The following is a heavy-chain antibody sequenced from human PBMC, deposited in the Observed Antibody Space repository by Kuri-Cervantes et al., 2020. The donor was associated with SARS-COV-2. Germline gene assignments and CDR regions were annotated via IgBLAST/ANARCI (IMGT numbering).Heavy chain of an antibody. CDR2: ISSSSSTI. CDR1: GFTFSSYS. D-gene: IGHD6-13*01. V-gene: IGHV3-48*01. Sequence: GGSLRLSCAASGFTFSSYSMNWVRQAPGKGLEWVSYISSSSSTIYYADSVKGRFTISRDNAKNSLYLQMNSLRAEDTAVYYCARGRIAAAGDYYYYMDVWGKGTTVTVSS. CDR3: ARGRIAAAGDYYYYMDV. J-gene: IGHJ6*03.